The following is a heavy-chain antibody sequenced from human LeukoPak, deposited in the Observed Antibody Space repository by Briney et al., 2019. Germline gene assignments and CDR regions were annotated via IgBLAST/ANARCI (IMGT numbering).Heavy chain of an antibody. CDR1: GGTFSSYA. CDR2: IIPIFGIA. V-gene: IGHV1-69*04. CDR3: ARAHYDIVVVPAAYGMDV. D-gene: IGHD2-2*01. J-gene: IGHJ6*02. Sequence: SVKVSCKASGGTFSSYAISWVRQAPGQGLEWMGRIIPIFGIANYAQKFQGRVTITAVKSTSTAYMELSSLRSEDTAVYYCARAHYDIVVVPAAYGMDVWGQGTTVTVSS.